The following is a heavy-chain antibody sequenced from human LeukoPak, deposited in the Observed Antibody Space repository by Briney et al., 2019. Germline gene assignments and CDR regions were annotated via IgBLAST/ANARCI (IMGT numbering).Heavy chain of an antibody. Sequence: PEGSLRLSCAASGFTFSSYGIHWVRQAPGKGPEWVAVISYDGSNKYYADSVKGRFTISRDNSKKTLYLQMNSLRAEDTAVYYCAKDNDILTGYYDYWGQGTLVTVSS. D-gene: IGHD3-9*01. V-gene: IGHV3-30*18. CDR2: ISYDGSNK. CDR3: AKDNDILTGYYDY. J-gene: IGHJ4*02. CDR1: GFTFSSYG.